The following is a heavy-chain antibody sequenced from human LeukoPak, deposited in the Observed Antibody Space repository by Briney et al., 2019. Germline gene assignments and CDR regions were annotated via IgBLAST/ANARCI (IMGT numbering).Heavy chain of an antibody. V-gene: IGHV1-69*04. D-gene: IGHD6-13*01. J-gene: IGHJ4*02. CDR3: ARDGLGGSSWYY. CDR2: IIPILGIA. Sequence: SVKVSCKASGGTFSSYAISWVRQAPGQGLEWMGRIIPILGIANYAQKFQGRVTITADKSTSTAYMELSSLRSEDTAVYYCARDGLGGSSWYYWGQGTQVTVSS. CDR1: GGTFSSYA.